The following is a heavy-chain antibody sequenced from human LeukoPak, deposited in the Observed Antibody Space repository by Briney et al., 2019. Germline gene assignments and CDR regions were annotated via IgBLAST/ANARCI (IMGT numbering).Heavy chain of an antibody. D-gene: IGHD3-22*01. CDR3: AAADYYDSSGYYPYAFHI. Sequence: AASVKVSCKASGFTFTRSAVQWGRQARGQRLEWIGWIVVGSGNTNYAQKFQERVTITRDMSTSTAYMELSSLRSEDTAMYYCAAADYYDSSGYYPYAFHIWGQGTMVTVSS. V-gene: IGHV1-58*01. CDR2: IVVGSGNT. J-gene: IGHJ3*02. CDR1: GFTFTRSA.